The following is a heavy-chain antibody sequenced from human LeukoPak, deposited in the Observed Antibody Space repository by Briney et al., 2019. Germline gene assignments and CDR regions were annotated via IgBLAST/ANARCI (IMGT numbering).Heavy chain of an antibody. CDR3: ARDHPSGIAVAAFDY. Sequence: SETLSLTCTVSVGSISSDYWSSIRPPPGHGLGWIGHIYYSGSTNYNPSPKSPGTIAVDTSKTHFTPKLSSVTAADTAVYYCARDHPSGIAVAAFDYWGQGTLVTVSS. CDR2: IYYSGST. CDR1: VGSISSDY. V-gene: IGHV4-59*01. J-gene: IGHJ4*02. D-gene: IGHD6-19*01.